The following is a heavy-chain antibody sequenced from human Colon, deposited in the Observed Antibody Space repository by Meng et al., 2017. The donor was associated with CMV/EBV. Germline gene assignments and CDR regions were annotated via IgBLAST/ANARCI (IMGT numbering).Heavy chain of an antibody. CDR2: ISAKNGDT. V-gene: IGHV1-18*04. CDR1: RYNFDSFG. J-gene: IGHJ4*02. CDR3: ARAGAEVTTHFDF. D-gene: IGHD2-21*02. Sequence: KDSRYNFDSFGMTWVRQAPGQGLEWVGWISAKNGDTRYARKFQGRVTVTTDTSTKTVYMELRGLRSDDSAMCYCARAGAEVTTHFDFWGQGTLVTVSS.